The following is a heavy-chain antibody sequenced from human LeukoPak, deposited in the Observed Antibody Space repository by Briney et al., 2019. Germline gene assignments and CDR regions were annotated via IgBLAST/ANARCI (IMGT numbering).Heavy chain of an antibody. V-gene: IGHV1-18*01. J-gene: IGHJ4*02. CDR2: ISAYNGNT. CDR1: GYTFTSYG. D-gene: IGHD3-10*01. Sequence: ASVKVSCKASGYTFTSYGISWVRQAPGQGLEWMGWISAYNGNTNYAQKLQGRVTMTTDTSTSTAYMELRSLRSDDTAVYYCARVSPMVRGVIRYYFDYWGQGTLVTVSS. CDR3: ARVSPMVRGVIRYYFDY.